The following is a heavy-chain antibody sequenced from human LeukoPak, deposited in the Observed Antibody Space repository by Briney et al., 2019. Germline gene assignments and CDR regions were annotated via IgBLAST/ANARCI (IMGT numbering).Heavy chain of an antibody. CDR3: ARDSGWYYFDY. CDR1: GGSISSGSYY. D-gene: IGHD6-19*01. CDR2: LYTSGRT. Sequence: SETLSLTCTVSGGSISSGSYYWTWIRQPAGKGLEWIGRLYTSGRTDYNPSLKSRVTISVDTSKNQFSLKLSSVTAADTAVYYCARDSGWYYFDYWGQGTLVTVSS. J-gene: IGHJ4*02. V-gene: IGHV4-61*02.